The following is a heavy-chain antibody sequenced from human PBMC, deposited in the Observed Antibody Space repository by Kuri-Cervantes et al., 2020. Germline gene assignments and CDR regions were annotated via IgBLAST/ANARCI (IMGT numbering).Heavy chain of an antibody. CDR2: ISSSGSTI. J-gene: IGHJ4*02. Sequence: GESLKISCAASGFTFSGSAMHWVRQAPGKGLEWVSYISSSGSTIYYADSVKGRFTISRDNAKNSLYLQMNSLRAEDTAVYYCARGIAAAGEGFDYWGQGTLVTVSS. CDR1: GFTFSGSA. D-gene: IGHD6-13*01. V-gene: IGHV3-48*04. CDR3: ARGIAAAGEGFDY.